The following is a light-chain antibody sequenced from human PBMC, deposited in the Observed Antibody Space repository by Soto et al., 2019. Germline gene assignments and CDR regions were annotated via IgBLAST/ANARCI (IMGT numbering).Light chain of an antibody. J-gene: IGKJ1*01. V-gene: IGKV1-5*01. Sequence: DIQMTQSPSTLSASVGDIITISCRASQIISNRLAWYQQKPGKAPKVLIYDASNLESGVPSRFSGSGSGTEFILSINSLQPDDFATYYCQHYGGMWAFGQGTKVDIK. CDR1: QIISNR. CDR2: DAS. CDR3: QHYGGMWA.